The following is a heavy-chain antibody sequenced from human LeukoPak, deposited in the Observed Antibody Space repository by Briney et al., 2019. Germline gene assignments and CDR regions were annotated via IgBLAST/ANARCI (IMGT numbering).Heavy chain of an antibody. D-gene: IGHD3-22*01. V-gene: IGHV3-53*01. J-gene: IGHJ1*01. CDR1: GFTVSSNY. Sequence: GGSQRLSCAASGFTVSSNYMSWVRQAPGKGLEWVSVIYSGGSTYYADSVKGRFTISRDNSKNTLYLQMNSLRAEDTAVYYCAAPPPASGYRYFQHWGQGTLVTVSS. CDR3: AAPPPASGYRYFQH. CDR2: IYSGGST.